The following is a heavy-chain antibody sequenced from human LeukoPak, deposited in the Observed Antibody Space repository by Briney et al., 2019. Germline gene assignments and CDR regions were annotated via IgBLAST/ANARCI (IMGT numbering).Heavy chain of an antibody. CDR3: ARETLRGYCTNGVCTPYSSGWHFDY. J-gene: IGHJ4*02. Sequence: SQTLSLTCTVSGGSISSGGYYWSWIRQHPGKGLEWIGYIYYSGSTYYNPSLKSRVTISVDTSKNQFSLKLSSVTAADTAVYHCARETLRGYCTNGVCTPYSSGWHFDYWGQGTLVTVSS. V-gene: IGHV4-31*03. CDR1: GGSISSGGYY. D-gene: IGHD2-8*01. CDR2: IYYSGST.